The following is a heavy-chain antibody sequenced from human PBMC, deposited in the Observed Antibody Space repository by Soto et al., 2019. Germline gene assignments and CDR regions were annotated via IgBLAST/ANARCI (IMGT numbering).Heavy chain of an antibody. CDR3: ASTYDSSGYYYGYYFDY. Sequence: GGSLRLACSPSVFPFSSYAMHLVRTAPGKRLEWVSSISSSSSYIYYADSVKGRFTISRDNAKNSLYLQMNSLRAEDTAVYYCASTYDSSGYYYGYYFDYWGQGNLVTVS. CDR2: ISSSSSYI. V-gene: IGHV3-21*01. CDR1: VFPFSSYA. J-gene: IGHJ4*02. D-gene: IGHD3-22*01.